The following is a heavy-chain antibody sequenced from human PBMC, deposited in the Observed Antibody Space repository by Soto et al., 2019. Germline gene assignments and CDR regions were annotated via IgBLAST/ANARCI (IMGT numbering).Heavy chain of an antibody. D-gene: IGHD2-2*01. V-gene: IGHV4-34*01. CDR1: GGSFSGYY. J-gene: IGHJ4*02. Sequence: SETLSLTCAVYGGSFSGYYWSWIRQPPGKGLEWIGEINHSGSTNYNPSLKSRVTISVDTSKNQFSLKLSSVTAADTAVYYCAREVYCSSTSCPTQPFDYWGQGTLVTVSS. CDR2: INHSGST. CDR3: AREVYCSSTSCPTQPFDY.